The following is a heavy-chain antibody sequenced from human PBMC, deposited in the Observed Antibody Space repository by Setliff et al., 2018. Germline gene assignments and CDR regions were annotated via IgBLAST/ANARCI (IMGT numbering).Heavy chain of an antibody. CDR2: ISGSGGST. CDR3: AKVRLPNSYMRSGVES. Sequence: QPGGSLRLSCAASGFTFTSYHMHWVRQAPGKGLEWVSSISGSGGSTYYADSVKGRFTISRDNSNNALYLQMNSLRAKDTAIYYCAKVRLPNSYMRSGVESWGQGTLVTVSS. CDR1: GFTFTSYH. D-gene: IGHD1-20*01. J-gene: IGHJ5*01. V-gene: IGHV3-23*01.